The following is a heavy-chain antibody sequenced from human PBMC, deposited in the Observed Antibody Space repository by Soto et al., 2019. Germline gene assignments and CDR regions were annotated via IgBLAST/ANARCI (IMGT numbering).Heavy chain of an antibody. Sequence: QVQLQESGPGLVKPSETLSLTCTVSGGSISSYYWSWIRQPPGKGLELIGYIYYSGSTNYNPSLKSRVTISVDTSKNQFSLKLSSVTAADTAVYYCARAYCSGGSCYSAGGFDPWGQGTLVTVSS. D-gene: IGHD2-15*01. CDR3: ARAYCSGGSCYSAGGFDP. V-gene: IGHV4-59*01. CDR1: GGSISSYY. CDR2: IYYSGST. J-gene: IGHJ5*02.